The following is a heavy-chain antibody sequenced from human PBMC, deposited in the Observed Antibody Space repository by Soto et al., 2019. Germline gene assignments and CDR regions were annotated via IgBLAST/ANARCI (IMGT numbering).Heavy chain of an antibody. CDR2: INPNSGGT. J-gene: IGHJ4*02. Sequence: ASVKVSCKASGYTFTGYYMHWVRQAPGQGLEWMGWINPNSGGTNYAQKFQGWVTMTRDTSISTAHMELSRLRSDDTAVYYCARDHAPSRDSSSWYGTDYWGQGTLVTVSS. V-gene: IGHV1-2*04. CDR1: GYTFTGYY. D-gene: IGHD6-13*01. CDR3: ARDHAPSRDSSSWYGTDY.